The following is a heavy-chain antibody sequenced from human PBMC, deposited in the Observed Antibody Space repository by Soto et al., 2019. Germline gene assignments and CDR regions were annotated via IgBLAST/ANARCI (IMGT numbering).Heavy chain of an antibody. V-gene: IGHV3-64D*06. D-gene: IGHD1-26*01. J-gene: IGHJ4*02. CDR1: GFVINSYA. CDR2: ISHNGVST. Sequence: GSLRLSCSVSGFVINSYAMHWVRQAPGKGLEYVSSISHNGVSTYYADSVKGRFTISRDNSKNTLYLQMSSLRNEDTAVYYCVKDRWVDYWGQGTLVTVLL. CDR3: VKDRWVDY.